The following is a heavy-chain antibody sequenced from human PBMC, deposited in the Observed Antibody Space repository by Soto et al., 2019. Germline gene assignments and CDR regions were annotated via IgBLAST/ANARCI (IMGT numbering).Heavy chain of an antibody. Sequence: QITLKESGPTLVTPTQTLTLTCTFSGFSLSDTAVGVGWIRQPPGKALEWLALIYWNDDNKYSPSLKTRLTITKDTSKNQVVLTMTNMDPVDTATYHCAHGSGWVLDYWGQGILVTVSS. D-gene: IGHD6-19*01. J-gene: IGHJ4*02. CDR2: IYWNDDN. CDR3: AHGSGWVLDY. V-gene: IGHV2-5*01. CDR1: GFSLSDTAVG.